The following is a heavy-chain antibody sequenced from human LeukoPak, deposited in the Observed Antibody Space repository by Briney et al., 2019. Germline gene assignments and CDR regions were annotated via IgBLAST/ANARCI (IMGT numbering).Heavy chain of an antibody. J-gene: IGHJ6*02. V-gene: IGHV3-74*01. CDR3: ARDVRYGMDV. CDR1: GFTFSSYW. Sequence: GGPLRLSCAASGFTFSSYWMHWVRQAPGEGLVWVSHIINTGSSTNYADSVKGRFTISRDNAKNTLYLQMNSLRAEDTAVYYCARDVRYGMDVWGRGTTVTVSS. CDR2: IINTGSST.